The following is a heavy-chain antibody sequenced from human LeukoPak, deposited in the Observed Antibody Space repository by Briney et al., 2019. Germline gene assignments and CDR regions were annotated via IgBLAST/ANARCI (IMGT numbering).Heavy chain of an antibody. CDR3: ALQRGYYDSSDYYFDY. V-gene: IGHV3-30*02. Sequence: QPGGSLRLFCAASGFTFSSYGIHWLRQAPGKGLEWETFIRYDGSNKYYADSVKGRFTISRDNSKNTLYLQMNSLRAEDTAVYYCALQRGYYDSSDYYFDYWGQGTLVTVSS. J-gene: IGHJ4*02. D-gene: IGHD3-22*01. CDR1: GFTFSSYG. CDR2: IRYDGSNK.